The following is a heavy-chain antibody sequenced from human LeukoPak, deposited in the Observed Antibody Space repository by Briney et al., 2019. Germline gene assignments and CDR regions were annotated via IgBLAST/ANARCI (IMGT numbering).Heavy chain of an antibody. Sequence: GGSLRLSCAASGFTVSSNYMSWVRQAPGKGLEWVSVIYSDGSTYYADSVKGRFTISRDNSKNTLYLQMNSLRAEDTAVYYCARDIYYYDSSGYYSPDWGQGTLVTVSS. CDR2: IYSDGST. D-gene: IGHD3-22*01. J-gene: IGHJ4*02. V-gene: IGHV3-53*01. CDR3: ARDIYYYDSSGYYSPD. CDR1: GFTVSSNY.